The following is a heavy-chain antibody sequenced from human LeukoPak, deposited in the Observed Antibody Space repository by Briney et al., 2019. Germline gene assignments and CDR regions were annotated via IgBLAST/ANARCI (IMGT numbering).Heavy chain of an antibody. CDR1: KFTFSDYS. J-gene: IGHJ4*02. Sequence: PGGSLRLSCAASKFTFSDYSMSWVRQAPGKGLEWVSSISSIRNYIYYADSVKGRFTVSRDNAKNSLYLQMNSLRDEDTAVYYCARSGNYDCWGQGTLVTVSS. CDR3: ARSGNYDC. CDR2: ISSIRNYI. V-gene: IGHV3-21*01. D-gene: IGHD1-1*01.